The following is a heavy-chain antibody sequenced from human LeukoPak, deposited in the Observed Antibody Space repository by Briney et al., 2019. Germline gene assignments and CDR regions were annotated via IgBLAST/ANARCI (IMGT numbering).Heavy chain of an antibody. CDR1: GFTFSSYS. D-gene: IGHD2-2*01. CDR3: ARGAGDIVVVPAAMGDY. CDR2: ISSSSSTI. V-gene: IGHV3-48*01. J-gene: IGHJ4*02. Sequence: PGGSLRLSCAASGFTFSSYSMNWVRQAPGKGLEWVSYISSSSSTIYYADSVKGRFTISRDNAKNSLYLQMNSLRAEDTAVYYCARGAGDIVVVPAAMGDYWSQGTLVTVSS.